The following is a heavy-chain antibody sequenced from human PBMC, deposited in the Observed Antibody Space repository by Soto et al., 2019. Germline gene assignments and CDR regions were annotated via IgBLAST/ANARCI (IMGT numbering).Heavy chain of an antibody. Sequence: PGGSLRLSCAASGFTFSSYGMHWVRQAPGKGLEWVAVISYDGSNKYYADSVKGRFTISRDNSKNTLYLQMNSLRAEDTAVYYCAKDRGRVFDPWGQGTLVTVSS. CDR2: ISYDGSNK. D-gene: IGHD3-10*01. J-gene: IGHJ5*02. CDR3: AKDRGRVFDP. CDR1: GFTFSSYG. V-gene: IGHV3-30*18.